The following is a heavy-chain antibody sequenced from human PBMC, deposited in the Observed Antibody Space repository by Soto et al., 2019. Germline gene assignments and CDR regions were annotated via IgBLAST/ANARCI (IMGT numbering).Heavy chain of an antibody. CDR1: GFTFSSYG. J-gene: IGHJ4*02. CDR2: ISYDGSNK. D-gene: IGHD5-18*01. CDR3: AKDDGQLWPPFDY. Sequence: GGSLRLSCAASGFTFSSYGMHWVRQAPGKGLEWVAVISYDGSNKYYADSVKGRFTISRDNSKNTLYLQMNSLRAEDTAVYYCAKDDGQLWPPFDYWGQGTLVTVSS. V-gene: IGHV3-30*18.